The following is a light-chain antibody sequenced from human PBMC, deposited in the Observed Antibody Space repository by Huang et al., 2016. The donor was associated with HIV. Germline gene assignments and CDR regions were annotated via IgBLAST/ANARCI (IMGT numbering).Light chain of an antibody. J-gene: IGKJ2*01. Sequence: VMMSQSPATLAASPGERVTLSCGASQSVNTNLAWYQHRPCQPPSLLIYAASTRATGVPARFAGSGSGTEFTLTIDSLQSDDFAVYYCQQYNKWPPEYTFGQGTRLEIK. CDR1: QSVNTN. V-gene: IGKV3-15*01. CDR2: AAS. CDR3: QQYNKWPPEYT.